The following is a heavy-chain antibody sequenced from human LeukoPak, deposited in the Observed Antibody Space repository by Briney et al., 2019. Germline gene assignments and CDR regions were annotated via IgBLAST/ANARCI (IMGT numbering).Heavy chain of an antibody. CDR3: ARDYKYAFDN. J-gene: IGHJ4*02. D-gene: IGHD5-24*01. Sequence: GGSLRLSCAASGFTFSSYSMNWVRQAPGRGLEWVSSISSSSSYIYYADSVKGRFTTSRDNAKDSLYLQMNSLRAEDTAVYYCARDYKYAFDNWGQGTLVTVSS. CDR1: GFTFSSYS. CDR2: ISSSSSYI. V-gene: IGHV3-21*01.